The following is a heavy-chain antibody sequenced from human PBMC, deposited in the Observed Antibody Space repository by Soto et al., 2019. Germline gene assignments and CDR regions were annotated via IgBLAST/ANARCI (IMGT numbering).Heavy chain of an antibody. CDR1: GFPFNTYW. CDR3: AILSLEFDP. Sequence: GGSLRLSCAASGFPFNTYWMHWVRQAPGEALVWVSRINAVGRGTPYADSVKGRFTVSRDNANNMLYLQMNSLRAEDTAVYYCAILSLEFDPWGQGTLVTVSS. J-gene: IGHJ5*02. V-gene: IGHV3-74*01. D-gene: IGHD3-3*01. CDR2: INAVGRGT.